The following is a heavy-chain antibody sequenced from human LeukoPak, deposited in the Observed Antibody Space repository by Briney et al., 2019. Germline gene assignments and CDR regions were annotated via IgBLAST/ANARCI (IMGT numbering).Heavy chain of an antibody. CDR2: ISSSGSTI. V-gene: IGHV3-48*03. CDR1: GFTFSSYE. Sequence: GGTLRLSCAASGFTFSSYEMNWVRQAPGKGLEGVSYISSSGSTIYYADSVKGRFTISRDNAKNSLYLQMNSLRAEDTAVYYCARDLTDSSGWWIKNANDYWGQGTLVTVSS. J-gene: IGHJ4*02. CDR3: ARDLTDSSGWWIKNANDY. D-gene: IGHD6-19*01.